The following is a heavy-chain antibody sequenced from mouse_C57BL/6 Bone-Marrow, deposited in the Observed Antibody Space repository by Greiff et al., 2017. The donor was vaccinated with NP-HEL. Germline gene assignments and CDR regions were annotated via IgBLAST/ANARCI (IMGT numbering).Heavy chain of an antibody. V-gene: IGHV5-6*01. D-gene: IGHD2-5*01. CDR2: ISSGGSYT. CDR1: GFTFSSYG. CDR3: ARHSNYSYWYFDV. Sequence: EVKLMESGGDLVKPGGSLKLSCAASGFTFSSYGMSWVRQTPDKRLEWVATISSGGSYTYYPDSVKGRFTISRDNAKNTLYLQMSSLKSEDTAMYYCARHSNYSYWYFDVWGTGTTVTVSS. J-gene: IGHJ1*03.